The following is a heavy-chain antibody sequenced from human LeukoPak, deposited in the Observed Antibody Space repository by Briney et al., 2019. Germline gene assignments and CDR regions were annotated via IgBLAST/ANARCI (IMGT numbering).Heavy chain of an antibody. V-gene: IGHV3-21*01. CDR2: ITSSSHYI. J-gene: IGHJ4*02. CDR1: GFTFSSYW. Sequence: GVSLRLSCTASGFTFSSYWMNWVRQAPGKGLEWLSSITSSSHYIYYADSVKGRFTISRDNVQNSLYLQMNSLRAEDTAMYYCARDRGYFDNWGQGTLVTVSS. CDR3: ARDRGYFDN.